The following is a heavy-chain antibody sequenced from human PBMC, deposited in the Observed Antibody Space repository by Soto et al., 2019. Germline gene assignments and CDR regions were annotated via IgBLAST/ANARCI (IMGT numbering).Heavy chain of an antibody. V-gene: IGHV4-59*08. Sequence: QVQLQESGPGLVKPSETLSLTCTVSGGSITSYYWSWIRQPPGKGLEWLGYIYYTGSTNYNPSLKRRVTISLDTSQNQFSLNLSSVTAADTAVYYCARHAYGSGFYYGMDVWGQGTTVTVSS. J-gene: IGHJ6*02. CDR1: GGSITSYY. CDR3: ARHAYGSGFYYGMDV. CDR2: IYYTGST. D-gene: IGHD3-10*01.